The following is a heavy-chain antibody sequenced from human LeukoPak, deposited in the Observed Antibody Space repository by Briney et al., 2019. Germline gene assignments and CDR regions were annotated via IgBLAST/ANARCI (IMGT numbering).Heavy chain of an antibody. V-gene: IGHV4-39*01. CDR2: IYYSGST. Sequence: SETLSLTCTVSGGSISSSSYYWGWIRQPPGKGPEWIGSIYYSGSTYYNPSLKSRVTISVDTSKNQFSLKLSSVTAADTAVYYCARRDIVATISYFDYWGQGTLVTVSS. CDR1: GGSISSSSYY. D-gene: IGHD5-12*01. J-gene: IGHJ4*02. CDR3: ARRDIVATISYFDY.